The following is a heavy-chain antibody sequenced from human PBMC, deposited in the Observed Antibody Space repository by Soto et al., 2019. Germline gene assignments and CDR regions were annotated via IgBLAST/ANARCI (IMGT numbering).Heavy chain of an antibody. V-gene: IGHV1-69*02. D-gene: IGHD5-18*01. J-gene: IGHJ4*02. CDR2: VLPFLDIT. CDR3: ARDRDTIKWPNLDS. Sequence: QVQLVQSGSEVKKPGSSVRVSCKTSGGTFSIYTISWVRQAPGQGLEWMGRVLPFLDITSYSQRFQGRVTITADRSTTTAYMELSSLRSEDTAGYYCARDRDTIKWPNLDSWGQGTLVTVSS. CDR1: GGTFSIYT.